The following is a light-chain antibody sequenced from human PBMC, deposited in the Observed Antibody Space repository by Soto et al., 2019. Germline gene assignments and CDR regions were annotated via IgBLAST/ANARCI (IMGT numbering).Light chain of an antibody. V-gene: IGLV2-23*01. CDR1: SSDVGGSGL. CDR2: EGF. CDR3: CSYAGRSTWDVV. Sequence: QSALTQPASVSGSPAQSITISCTGSSSDVGGSGLVSWYQFHPGKAPKLLIFEGFKRPSGVSNRFSGSKSGSTASLTIYGLQTEDEADYYCCSYAGRSTWDVVFGGGTKVTVL. J-gene: IGLJ2*01.